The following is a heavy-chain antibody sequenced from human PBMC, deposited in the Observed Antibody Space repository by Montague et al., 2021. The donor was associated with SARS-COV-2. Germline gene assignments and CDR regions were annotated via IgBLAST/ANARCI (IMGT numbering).Heavy chain of an antibody. J-gene: IGHJ2*01. CDR2: FDHSGNT. V-gene: IGHV4-59*11. CDR3: AREFRIELWQTNWYFGL. Sequence: SETLSLTCSVSGGSISGHYWSWIRQPPGKGLEWIGNFDHSGNTKYNPSLKSRATISVDTSKNQFALRLSSVTAADTAVYYCAREFRIELWQTNWYFGLWGRSTLVTVSS. D-gene: IGHD3-16*01. CDR1: GGSISGHY.